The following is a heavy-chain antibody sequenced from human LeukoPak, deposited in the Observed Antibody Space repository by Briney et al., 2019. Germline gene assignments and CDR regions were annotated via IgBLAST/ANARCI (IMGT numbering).Heavy chain of an antibody. CDR2: ISGSGGST. D-gene: IGHD3-22*01. CDR3: AKDSMRYYDSSGYYLDY. J-gene: IGHJ4*02. Sequence: GGSLRLSCAASGFSFGNYGMSWVRQAPGKGLEWVSVISGSGGSTYHADSVKGRFTITRDNSKNTLYLQMNSLRAEDTAVYYCAKDSMRYYDSSGYYLDYWGQGTLVTVSS. V-gene: IGHV3-23*01. CDR1: GFSFGNYG.